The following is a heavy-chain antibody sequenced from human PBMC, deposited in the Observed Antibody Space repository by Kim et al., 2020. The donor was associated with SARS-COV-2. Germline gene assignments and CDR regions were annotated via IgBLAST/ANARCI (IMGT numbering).Heavy chain of an antibody. D-gene: IGHD6-19*01. CDR2: IYYTGSD. V-gene: IGHV4-59*01. Sequence: SETLSLICTVSGVSISTYHWSWIRQPPGKPLEWIGYIYYTGSDNYNPSLKTRVTMSLDTATNQFSLKLTSVTTAVTAIYYCAKWAYTSGWGGFDYWVQG. J-gene: IGHJ4*02. CDR3: AKWAYTSGWGGFDY. CDR1: GVSISTYH.